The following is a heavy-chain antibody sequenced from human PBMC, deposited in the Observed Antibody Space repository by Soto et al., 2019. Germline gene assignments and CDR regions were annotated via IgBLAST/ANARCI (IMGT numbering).Heavy chain of an antibody. D-gene: IGHD3-9*01. V-gene: IGHV1-46*01. J-gene: IGHJ4*02. CDR1: GYTFTSFY. Sequence: EASVKVSCKASGYTFTSFYFHWVRQAPGQGLEWMGIINPSGDRTTNAQKFQGRVTMTRDTSTSTVYMELSSLRSEDTGVYYCAGGGYFERQPLDYWGQGTLVTVSP. CDR2: INPSGDRT. CDR3: AGGGYFERQPLDY.